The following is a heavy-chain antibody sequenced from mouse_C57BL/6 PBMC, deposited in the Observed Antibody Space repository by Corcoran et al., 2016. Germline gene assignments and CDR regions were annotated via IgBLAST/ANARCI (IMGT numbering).Heavy chain of an antibody. D-gene: IGHD2-1*01. CDR2: IYPGSGNT. Sequence: QVQLKQSGAELVRPGASVKLSCKASGYTFTDYYINWVKQRPGQGLEWIARIYPGSGNTYYNEKFKGKATLTAEKSSSTAYMQLSSLTSEDSAVYFCAREARYGNPWFAYWGQGTLVTVSA. CDR1: GYTFTDYY. J-gene: IGHJ3*01. V-gene: IGHV1-76*01. CDR3: AREARYGNPWFAY.